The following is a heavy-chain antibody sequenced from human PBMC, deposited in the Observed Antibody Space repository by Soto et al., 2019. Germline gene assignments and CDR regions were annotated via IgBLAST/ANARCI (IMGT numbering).Heavy chain of an antibody. CDR2: IIPILGIA. J-gene: IGHJ6*03. CDR1: GGTFSSYT. V-gene: IGHV1-69*02. Sequence: QVQLVQSGAEVKKPGSSVKVSCKASGGTFSSYTISWVRQAPGQGLEWMGRIIPILGIANYAQKFQGRVTITADKSTSTAYMELSSLRSEDTAVYYCASSLLQRSSPGMAYYYYYMDVWGKGTTVTVSS. CDR3: ASSLLQRSSPGMAYYYYYMDV. D-gene: IGHD6-13*01.